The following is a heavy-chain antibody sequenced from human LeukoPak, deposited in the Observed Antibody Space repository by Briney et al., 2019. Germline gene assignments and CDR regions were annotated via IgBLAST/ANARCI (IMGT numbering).Heavy chain of an antibody. J-gene: IGHJ4*03. V-gene: IGHV1-2*02. Sequence: ASVKVSRKASGYTFTDYYMHWVRQAPGQGLEWMGWINPNSGGTNYAQKFQGRVTMTRDTSISTAYMELSRLRSDDTAIYYCARDFYSNDFDYWGQGTMVTVSS. CDR3: ARDFYSNDFDY. D-gene: IGHD4-11*01. CDR2: INPNSGGT. CDR1: GYTFTDYY.